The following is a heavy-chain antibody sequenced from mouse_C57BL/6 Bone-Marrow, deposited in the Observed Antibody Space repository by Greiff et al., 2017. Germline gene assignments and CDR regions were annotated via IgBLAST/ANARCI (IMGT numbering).Heavy chain of an antibody. D-gene: IGHD2-2*01. CDR1: GYTFTSYG. J-gene: IGHJ3*01. Sequence: QVQLQQSGAELARPGASVKLSCKASGYTFTSYGISWVKQRTGQGLEWIGEIYPRSGNTYYNEKFKGKATLTADKSSSTAYMELRSLTSEDSAVYFGARSRIYYGYDAWFAYWGQGTLVTVSA. CDR2: IYPRSGNT. CDR3: ARSRIYYGYDAWFAY. V-gene: IGHV1-81*01.